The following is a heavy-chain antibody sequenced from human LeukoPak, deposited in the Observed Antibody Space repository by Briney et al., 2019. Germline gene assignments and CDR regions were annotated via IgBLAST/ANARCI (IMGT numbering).Heavy chain of an antibody. Sequence: GGSLRLSCSASGFTFSDYDMNWIRQAPGKGLEWISAISGRSSHTYYGDSVKGRFSISRDNAKNLLYLQMNGLGAEDTAVYYCGRAYPPLRTSSAGDLWGQGTLVTVSS. V-gene: IGHV3-21*06. D-gene: IGHD3-16*01. J-gene: IGHJ4*02. CDR1: GFTFSDYD. CDR3: GRAYPPLRTSSAGDL. CDR2: ISGRSSHT.